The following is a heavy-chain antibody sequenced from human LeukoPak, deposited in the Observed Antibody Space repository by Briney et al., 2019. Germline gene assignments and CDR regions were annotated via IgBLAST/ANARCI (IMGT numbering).Heavy chain of an antibody. CDR3: ARGYYGGTVYDI. J-gene: IGHJ3*02. D-gene: IGHD4-23*01. CDR2: INHSGST. V-gene: IGHV4-34*01. Sequence: PSETLSLTCAVYGGSFSGYYWSWIRQPPGKGLEWIGEINHSGSTNYNPSLKSRVTISVDTSKNQFSLKLSSVTAADTAAYYCARGYYGGTVYDIWGQGTMVTVSS. CDR1: GGSFSGYY.